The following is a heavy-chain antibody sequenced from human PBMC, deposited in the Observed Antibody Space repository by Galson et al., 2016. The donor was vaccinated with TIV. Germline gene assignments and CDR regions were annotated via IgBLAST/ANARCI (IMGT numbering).Heavy chain of an antibody. V-gene: IGHV4-59*01. CDR1: GGSISHYN. CDR2: IFYTGNT. CDR3: ARVSVGAFDI. Sequence: SETLSLTCTVSGGSISHYNWTWIRQTPGKGLEWIGYIFYTGNTDYNPSLKSRVAISVDTSKNQFSLKLSSVTAADTAVYYCARVSVGAFDIWGQGTMVTVSS. J-gene: IGHJ3*02.